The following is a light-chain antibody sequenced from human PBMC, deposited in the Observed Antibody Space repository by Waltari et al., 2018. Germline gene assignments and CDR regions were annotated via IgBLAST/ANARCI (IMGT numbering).Light chain of an antibody. V-gene: IGLV1-47*01. CDR3: AAWDNSLSGVL. Sequence: QSVLTQSPSASGTPWQRVTISCSGSSSNIESNHVFWYQQIPGTAPKLLIFRDNMRPSGVPDRFSASKSGTAASLAISGFRSEDEADYYCAAWDNSLSGVLFGGGTKLTVL. J-gene: IGLJ2*01. CDR2: RDN. CDR1: SSNIESNH.